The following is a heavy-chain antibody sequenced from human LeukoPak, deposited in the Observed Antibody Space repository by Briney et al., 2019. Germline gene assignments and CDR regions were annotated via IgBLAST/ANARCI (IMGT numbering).Heavy chain of an antibody. D-gene: IGHD6-19*01. CDR1: GFIFSRYW. J-gene: IGHJ5*02. V-gene: IGHV3-7*01. CDR3: ARASAGIAVVGRFDP. CDR2: INQEGSEN. Sequence: PGGSLRLSCAAPGFIFSRYWMSWVRQAPGKGLEWVANINQEGSENYYVDSVKGRFTISRDNVKNSLYLQMNSLRAEDTAVYYCARASAGIAVVGRFDPWGQGTLVTVSS.